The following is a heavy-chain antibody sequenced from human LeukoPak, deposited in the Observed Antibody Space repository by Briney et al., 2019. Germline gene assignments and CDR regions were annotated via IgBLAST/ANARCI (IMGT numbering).Heavy chain of an antibody. CDR1: GYTFTGYY. V-gene: IGHV1-2*02. J-gene: IGHJ6*03. D-gene: IGHD6-13*01. CDR3: ARGGSSWPPYYYYYMDV. CDR2: INPNSGGT. Sequence: ASVKVSCKASGYTFTGYYMHWVRQAPGQGLEWMGWINPNSGGTNYAQKFQGRVTMTRDTSISTAYMELSRLRSDDTAVYYCARGGSSWPPYYYYYMDVWGKGTTVTVSS.